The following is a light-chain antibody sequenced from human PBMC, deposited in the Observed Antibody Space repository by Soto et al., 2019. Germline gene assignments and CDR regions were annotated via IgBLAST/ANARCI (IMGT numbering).Light chain of an antibody. CDR2: KAS. CDR1: QTISSW. J-gene: IGKJ1*01. V-gene: IGKV1-5*03. CDR3: QHYNSYSEA. Sequence: DIQMTQSPSTLSGSVGDRVTITCRASQTISSWLAWYQQKPGKAPKLLIYKASTLKSGVPSRFSGRGSGTEFTLTISRLQPDDFATYYCQHYNSYSEAFGQGTKV.